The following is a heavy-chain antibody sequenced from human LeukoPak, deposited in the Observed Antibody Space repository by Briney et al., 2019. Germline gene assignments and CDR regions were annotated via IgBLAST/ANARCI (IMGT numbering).Heavy chain of an antibody. V-gene: IGHV3-64*01. CDR2: ISGNGGST. J-gene: IGHJ4*02. CDR1: GFTFSDYV. Sequence: GGSLRLSCAASGFTFSDYVMHWVRQAPGKGLEYVSAISGNGGSTYSVNSVNGRFTISRDNSKNTLYLQMNSLRAEDTAVYYCAREFRKTGPPGYWGQGTLVTVSS. CDR3: AREFRKTGPPGY. D-gene: IGHD3-9*01.